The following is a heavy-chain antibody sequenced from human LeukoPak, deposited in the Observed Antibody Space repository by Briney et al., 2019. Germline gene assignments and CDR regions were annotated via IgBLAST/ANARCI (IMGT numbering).Heavy chain of an antibody. CDR2: INHSGST. D-gene: IGHD3-16*02. CDR3: ARRGVWGSYRYTNAPAFDY. CDR1: GGSFSGYY. Sequence: PSETLYLTCAVYGGSFSGYYWSWIRQPPGKGLEWIGEINHSGSTNYNPSLKSRVTISVDTSKNQFSLKLSSVTAADTAVYYCARRGVWGSYRYTNAPAFDYWGQGTLVTVSS. V-gene: IGHV4-34*01. J-gene: IGHJ4*02.